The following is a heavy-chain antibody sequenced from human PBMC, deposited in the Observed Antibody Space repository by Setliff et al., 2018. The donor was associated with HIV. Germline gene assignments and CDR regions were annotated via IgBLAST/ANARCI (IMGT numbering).Heavy chain of an antibody. Sequence: SETLSLTCSVSGGSISNFYWSWIRQPPGNGLEWVGHIYSTGDTNYNPSLKSRVTLSADTSKNQLSLSLTSVTAADTAVYYCARVRLTMIMMVDYFDQWGQGPLVTVSS. CDR1: GGSISNFY. CDR3: ARVRLTMIMMVDYFDQ. V-gene: IGHV4-4*07. CDR2: IYSTGDT. J-gene: IGHJ4*02. D-gene: IGHD3-22*01.